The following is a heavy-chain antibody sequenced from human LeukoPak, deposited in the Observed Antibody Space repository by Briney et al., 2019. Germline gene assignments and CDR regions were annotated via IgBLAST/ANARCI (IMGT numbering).Heavy chain of an antibody. J-gene: IGHJ3*02. Sequence: SATLSLTCAVSGGSISSGGYSWSWIRQPPGKGLEWIGYIYHSGSTYYNPSLKSRVTISVDRSKNQFSLKLSSVTAADTAVYYCARGPNSSSWFDAFDIWGQGTMVTVSS. D-gene: IGHD6-13*01. CDR1: GGSISSGGYS. V-gene: IGHV4-30-2*01. CDR2: IYHSGST. CDR3: ARGPNSSSWFDAFDI.